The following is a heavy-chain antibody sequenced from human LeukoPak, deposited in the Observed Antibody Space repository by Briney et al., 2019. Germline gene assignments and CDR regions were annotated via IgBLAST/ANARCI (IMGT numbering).Heavy chain of an antibody. D-gene: IGHD2-8*01. CDR1: GYTFTSYD. CDR2: VNPNNGNT. Sequence: ASVKVSCKASGYTFTSYDINWVRQATGQGLEWMGWVNPNNGNTDYAQKFQGRVTLTTNTSISTAYMELSSLRSEDTAVYYCARGRFRMGMDVWGKGTTVTVSS. J-gene: IGHJ6*01. V-gene: IGHV1-8*01. CDR3: ARGRFRMGMDV.